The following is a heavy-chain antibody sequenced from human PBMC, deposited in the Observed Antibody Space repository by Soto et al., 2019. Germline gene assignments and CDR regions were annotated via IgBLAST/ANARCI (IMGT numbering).Heavy chain of an antibody. J-gene: IGHJ4*02. V-gene: IGHV1-3*01. CDR2: INAGNGNR. CDR1: GYTFTSYA. Sequence: QVQLVQSGAEVKKPGASVKVSCKASGYTFTSYAMHWVRQAPGQRLEWMGWINAGNGNRRYSQKFQGRVTITSDTSASTAYMELSSLRAEDTAVYYCARESLWFGELLSYFDYWGQGTLVTVSS. CDR3: ARESLWFGELLSYFDY. D-gene: IGHD3-10*01.